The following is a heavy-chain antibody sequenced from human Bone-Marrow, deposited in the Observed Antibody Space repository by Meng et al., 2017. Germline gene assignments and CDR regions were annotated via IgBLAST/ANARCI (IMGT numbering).Heavy chain of an antibody. Sequence: EVQLVESGGGLVQPGGSLRLSCAASGFTFSSYWMHWVRQAPGKGLVWVSRINSDGSSTSYADSMKGQFTISRDSSKNTMYLQMNNLRADDTAMYYCTGGEDHWGQGTLVTVSS. CDR2: INSDGSST. CDR3: TGGEDH. J-gene: IGHJ4*02. CDR1: GFTFSSYW. V-gene: IGHV3/OR16-13*01.